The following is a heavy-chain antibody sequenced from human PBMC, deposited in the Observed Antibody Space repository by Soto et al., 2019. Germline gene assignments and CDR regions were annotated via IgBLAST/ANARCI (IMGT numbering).Heavy chain of an antibody. D-gene: IGHD3-10*01. CDR3: AHRRRINIWFGESTSFDY. CDR1: GFSLSTSGVG. CDR2: IYWNDDK. Sequence: SCPTLVNPTQTLTLTCTFSGFSLSTSGVGVGWIRQPPGKALEWLALIYWNDDKRYSPSLKSRLTITKDTSKNQVVLTMTNMDPVDTATYYCAHRRRINIWFGESTSFDYWGQGTLVTVSS. V-gene: IGHV2-5*01. J-gene: IGHJ4*02.